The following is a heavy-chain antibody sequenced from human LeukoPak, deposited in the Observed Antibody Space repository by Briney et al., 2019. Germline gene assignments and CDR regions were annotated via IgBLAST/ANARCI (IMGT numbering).Heavy chain of an antibody. V-gene: IGHV1-18*01. CDR3: ARDEAAAPNWFDP. J-gene: IGHJ5*02. D-gene: IGHD6-13*01. CDR2: ISAYNGNT. CDR1: GYTFTSYG. Sequence: GASVKVSCKASGYTFTSYGIRWVRQAPGQGLEWMGWISAYNGNTNYAQKLQGRVTMTTDTSTSTAYMELRSLRADDTAVYYCARDEAAAPNWFDPWGQGTLVTVSS.